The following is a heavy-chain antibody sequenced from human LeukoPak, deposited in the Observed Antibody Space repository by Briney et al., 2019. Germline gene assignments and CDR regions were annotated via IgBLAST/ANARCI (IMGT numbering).Heavy chain of an antibody. Sequence: GGSLRLSCAASGFTVSSNYMSWVRQAPGKGLEWVSVIYSGGSTYYADSVKGRFTITRDNSKNTLYLQMNSLRAEDTAVYYCARDYGGNSVPDYWGQGTLVTVSS. J-gene: IGHJ4*02. CDR1: GFTVSSNY. D-gene: IGHD4-23*01. CDR2: IYSGGST. CDR3: ARDYGGNSVPDY. V-gene: IGHV3-53*01.